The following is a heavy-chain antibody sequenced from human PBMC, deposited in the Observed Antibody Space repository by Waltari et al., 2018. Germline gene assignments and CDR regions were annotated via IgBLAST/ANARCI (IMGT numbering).Heavy chain of an antibody. CDR3: ARGYYDILTGYYNAFDI. V-gene: IGHV4-31*03. CDR2: IYYSGST. CDR1: GGSISSGGYY. D-gene: IGHD3-9*01. J-gene: IGHJ3*02. Sequence: QVQLQESGPGLVKPSQTLSLTCPVSGGSISSGGYYWSWNRQHPGKGLEWIGYIYYSGSTYYNPSLKSRVTISVDTSKNQFSLKLSSVTAADTAVYYCARGYYDILTGYYNAFDIWGQGTMVTVSS.